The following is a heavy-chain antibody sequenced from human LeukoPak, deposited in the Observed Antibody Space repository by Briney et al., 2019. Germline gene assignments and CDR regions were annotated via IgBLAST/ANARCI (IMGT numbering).Heavy chain of an antibody. CDR3: ARPRLGATPFDAFDI. J-gene: IGHJ3*02. CDR1: GGSISSSNW. V-gene: IGHV4-4*02. Sequence: SETLSLTCAVSGGSISSSNWWSWVRQPPGKGLEWIGEIYHSGSTNYNPSLKSRVTISVDTSKNQFSLKLSSVTAADTAVYYCARPRLGATPFDAFDIWGQGTMVTVSS. D-gene: IGHD1-26*01. CDR2: IYHSGST.